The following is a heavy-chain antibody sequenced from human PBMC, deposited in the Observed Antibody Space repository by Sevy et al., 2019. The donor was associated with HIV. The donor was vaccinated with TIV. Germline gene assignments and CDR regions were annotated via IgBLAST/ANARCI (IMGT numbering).Heavy chain of an antibody. Sequence: GGSLRLSCAASGFTVSNNAMNWVRQAPGKGLEWVSAISGSGATTFYADSVKGRFTISRDNPKKTLYLQMNSLRPEDTATYYCAKAVTSLTGTSNSWGQGTLVTVSS. CDR3: AKAVTSLTGTSNS. CDR1: GFTVSNNA. D-gene: IGHD1-20*01. V-gene: IGHV3-23*01. CDR2: ISGSGATT. J-gene: IGHJ5*02.